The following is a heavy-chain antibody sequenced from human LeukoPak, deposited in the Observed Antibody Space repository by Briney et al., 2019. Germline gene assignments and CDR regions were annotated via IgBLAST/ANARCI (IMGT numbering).Heavy chain of an antibody. CDR3: ARELSGYSYGYNMDV. Sequence: PSETLSLTCTVSGGSISSYYWSWIRQPPGKGLEWIGYIYYSGSTNYNPSFKSRVTISVDTSKNQFSLKLSSVTAADTAVYYCARELSGYSYGYNMDVWGKGTTVTVSS. CDR1: GGSISSYY. J-gene: IGHJ6*03. V-gene: IGHV4-59*01. CDR2: IYYSGST. D-gene: IGHD5-18*01.